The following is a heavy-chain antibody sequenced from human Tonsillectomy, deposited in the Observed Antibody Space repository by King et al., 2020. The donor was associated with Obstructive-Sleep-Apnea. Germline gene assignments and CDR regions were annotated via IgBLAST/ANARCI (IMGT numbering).Heavy chain of an antibody. J-gene: IGHJ4*02. V-gene: IGHV4-59*08. Sequence: VQLQESGPGLVKPSETLSLICIVSGDSISSYYWSWIRQHPGKGLEWIGYIYYSGSTNYNPSLKSRVTISVDTSKNQFSLKLSAVTAAATAVYYCARISSYDILTGHLWGQGTLVTVSS. D-gene: IGHD3-9*01. CDR2: IYYSGST. CDR1: GDSISSYY. CDR3: ARISSYDILTGHL.